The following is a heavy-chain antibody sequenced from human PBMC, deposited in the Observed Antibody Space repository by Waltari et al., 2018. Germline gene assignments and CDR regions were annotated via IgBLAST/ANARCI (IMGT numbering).Heavy chain of an antibody. Sequence: QLVQSGGGLVRPGESLRLSCVGSGYPFHDAWMRWVRQAPAKGVEWVGQSKREVDGGTAEYIESVKDRFTISRDDSKNTLYLQMNGLKSEYSAVYFCARESYGNDSWGQGTLVTVSS. CDR2: SKREVDGGTA. CDR1: GYPFHDAW. CDR3: ARESYGNDS. J-gene: IGHJ4*02. D-gene: IGHD4-17*01. V-gene: IGHV3-15*01.